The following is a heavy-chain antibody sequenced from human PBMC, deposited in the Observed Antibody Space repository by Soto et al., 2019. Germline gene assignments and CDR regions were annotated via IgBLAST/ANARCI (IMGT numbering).Heavy chain of an antibody. V-gene: IGHV4-39*01. CDR2: IYYSGNT. CDR3: ARHGVGGPTRYHFDY. D-gene: IGHD2-15*01. CDR1: GGSISSSNYN. Sequence: QLQLQESGPGLVKPSETLSLTCTVSGGSISSSNYNWDWIRQPPGKGLEWIGSIYYSGNTYYNPSHKSRVTISADTSKNQFSLKLSSVTAADTAVYYCARHGVGGPTRYHFDYWGQGNLVTVSS. J-gene: IGHJ4*02.